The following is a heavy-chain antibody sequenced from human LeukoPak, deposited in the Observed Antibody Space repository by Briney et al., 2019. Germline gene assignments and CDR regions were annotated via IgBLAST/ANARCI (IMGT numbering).Heavy chain of an antibody. Sequence: ASVKVSCKASDYTFTGYYMHWVRQAPAQGLEWMGWINPDSCGTNYAQKFQGRVTMTRDTSISTAYMELSRLRSDVSAVYYCARDKQWLADYWGQGTLVTVSS. CDR3: ARDKQWLADY. CDR2: INPDSCGT. V-gene: IGHV1-2*02. J-gene: IGHJ4*02. CDR1: DYTFTGYY. D-gene: IGHD6-19*01.